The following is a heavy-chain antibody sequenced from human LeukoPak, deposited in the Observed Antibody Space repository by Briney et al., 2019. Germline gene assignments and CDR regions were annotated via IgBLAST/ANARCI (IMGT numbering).Heavy chain of an antibody. D-gene: IGHD5-18*01. CDR3: ARGRKKDTAMATGFVY. CDR1: GCTFSSYS. V-gene: IGHV3-21*01. CDR2: ISSSSSYI. J-gene: IGHJ4*02. Sequence: GGSLRLSCAASGCTFSSYSMNWVRQAPGKGLEWVSSISSSSSYIYYADSVKGRFTISRDNDKNSLYLQMNSLRAEDTAVYYCARGRKKDTAMATGFVYWGQGTLVTVSS.